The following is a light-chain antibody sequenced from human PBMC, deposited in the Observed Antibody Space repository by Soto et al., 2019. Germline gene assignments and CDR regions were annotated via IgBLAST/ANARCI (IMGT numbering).Light chain of an antibody. J-gene: IGLJ2*01. V-gene: IGLV2-23*01. CDR1: SSDVGGYNY. Sequence: QSVLTQPASVSGSPGQSITISCTGTSSDVGGYNYVSWYQQHPGKAPKVMIYEGSKRPSGVSNRFSGSKSGNTASLTISGLQAEDEADYYCCSYAGGRTSVIFGGGTKVTVL. CDR2: EGS. CDR3: CSYAGGRTSVI.